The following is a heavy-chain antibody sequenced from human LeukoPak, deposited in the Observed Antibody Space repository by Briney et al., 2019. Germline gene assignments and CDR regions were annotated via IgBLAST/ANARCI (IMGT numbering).Heavy chain of an antibody. CDR3: ACSAGGNDFWSGYLDY. CDR1: GFTFSSCW. J-gene: IGHJ4*02. V-gene: IGHV3-74*01. D-gene: IGHD3-3*01. Sequence: GGSLRLSCAVSGFTFSSCWMHWVRQVPGKGLVWVSRIKSDGSSTIYADSVKGRFTISTDNAKNTLYLQVNSLRAEDTAVYYCACSAGGNDFWSGYLDYWGQGSLVTVSS. CDR2: IKSDGSST.